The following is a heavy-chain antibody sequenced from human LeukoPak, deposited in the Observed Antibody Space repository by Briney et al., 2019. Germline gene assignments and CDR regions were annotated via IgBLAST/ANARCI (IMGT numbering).Heavy chain of an antibody. CDR1: DDSLNNYY. Sequence: SETLSLTCTVFDDSLNNYYWNWIRQPPGKGLEWIGYIYYSGHTNYNPSLNSQASISIDTSKNQFSLKLTSMTAADTAVYYCASRKLGNDYWGQGTLVTVSS. CDR3: ASRKLGNDY. D-gene: IGHD7-27*01. V-gene: IGHV4-59*01. CDR2: IYYSGHT. J-gene: IGHJ4*02.